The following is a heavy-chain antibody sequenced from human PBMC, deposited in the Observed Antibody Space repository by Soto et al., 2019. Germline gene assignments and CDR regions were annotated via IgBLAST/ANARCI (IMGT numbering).Heavy chain of an antibody. D-gene: IGHD1-1*01. V-gene: IGHV3-23*01. CDR2: VSPHGANT. Sequence: GGSLRLSCVASGFTFGSCGMNWVRQAPGKGLEWVAGVSPHGANTYYADSVRGRFIISRDDSRNTVSLDMNSLRGDDSAVYYCATEGAKTTWNFDYWGQGTVVTVSS. J-gene: IGHJ4*02. CDR3: ATEGAKTTWNFDY. CDR1: GFTFGSCG.